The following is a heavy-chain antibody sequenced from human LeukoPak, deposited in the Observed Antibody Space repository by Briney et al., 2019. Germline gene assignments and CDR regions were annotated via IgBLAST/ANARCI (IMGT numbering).Heavy chain of an antibody. CDR1: GYTFIGYY. CDR3: ARAGQWLVLYYFDY. Sequence: ASVKVSCKASGYTFIGYYMHWVRQAPGQGLEWLGWINTNSGGTNYAQKFQGRVTMTRDTSISTAYMELSRLRSDDTAVYYCARAGQWLVLYYFDYWGQGTLVTVSS. CDR2: INTNSGGT. V-gene: IGHV1-2*02. J-gene: IGHJ4*02. D-gene: IGHD6-19*01.